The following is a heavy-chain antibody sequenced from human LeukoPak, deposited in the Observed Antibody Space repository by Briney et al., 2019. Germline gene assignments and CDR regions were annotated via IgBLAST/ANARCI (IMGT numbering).Heavy chain of an antibody. J-gene: IGHJ6*03. CDR1: GGSISSGSYY. V-gene: IGHV4-61*02. CDR3: AREQGSSSGWHRYYYMDV. D-gene: IGHD6-19*01. CDR2: IYTSGST. Sequence: SETLSLTCTVSGGSISSGSYYWSWIRQPAGKGLEWIGRIYTSGSTNYNPSLKSRVTMSVDTSKNQFSLKLSSVTAADTAVYYCAREQGSSSGWHRYYYMDVWGKGTTVTISS.